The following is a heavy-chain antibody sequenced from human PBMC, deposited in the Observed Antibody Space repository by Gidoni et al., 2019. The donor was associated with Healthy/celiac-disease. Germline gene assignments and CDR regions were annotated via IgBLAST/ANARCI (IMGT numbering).Heavy chain of an antibody. J-gene: IGHJ4*02. CDR2: ISLNSGSI. D-gene: IGHD6-19*01. CDR3: AKAPRAVAGSYYFDY. CDR1: GFTFDDYA. Sequence: EVQLVESGGGLVQPGRSLRLSCAASGFTFDDYAMLWVRQAPGKGLEWVSGISLNSGSIGYADSVKGRFTISRDNAKNSLYLQMNSLRAEDTALYYCAKAPRAVAGSYYFDYWGQGTLVTVSS. V-gene: IGHV3-9*01.